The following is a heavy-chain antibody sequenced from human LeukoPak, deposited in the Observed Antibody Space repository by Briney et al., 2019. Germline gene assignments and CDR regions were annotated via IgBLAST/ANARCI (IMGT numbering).Heavy chain of an antibody. J-gene: IGHJ6*03. V-gene: IGHV3-21*01. CDR1: GFTFSSYS. D-gene: IGHD3-3*01. CDR2: ISSSSSYI. Sequence: GGSLRLSCAASGFTFSSYSMNWVRQAPGKGLEWVSSISSSSSYIYYADSVKGRFTISRDNAKNSLYLQMNRLRAEDTAVYYCARDLGEEWLLWRTYYYYMDVWGKGTTVTVSS. CDR3: ARDLGEEWLLWRTYYYYMDV.